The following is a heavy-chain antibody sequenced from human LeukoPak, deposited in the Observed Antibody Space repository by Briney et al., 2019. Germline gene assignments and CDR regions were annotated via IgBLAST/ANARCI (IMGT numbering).Heavy chain of an antibody. D-gene: IGHD3-10*01. CDR1: GGSISSYY. V-gene: IGHV4-4*09. J-gene: IGHJ5*02. CDR2: IYTGGNT. CDR3: ARLSGVYDWFDP. Sequence: PSETLSLTCTVSGGSISSYYWSWIRQPPGKGLEWIGYIYTGGNTNYNPSLKSRVTISVDTSKNQFSLKLSSVTAADTPVYYCARLSGVYDWFDPWGQGTLVTVSS.